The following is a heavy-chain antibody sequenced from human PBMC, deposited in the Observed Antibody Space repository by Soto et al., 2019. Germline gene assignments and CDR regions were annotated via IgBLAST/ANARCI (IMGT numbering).Heavy chain of an antibody. CDR1: GGSVTSGSYY. CDR2: MYYSGST. Sequence: SETLSLTCTVSGGSVTSGSYYWSWIRQPPGKGLEWIGYMYYSGSTNSNPSLKSRVTMSVDTSKNQFSLKLSSVTAADTAVYYCARGIGRVTTFDYWGQGTQVTVSS. CDR3: ARGIGRVTTFDY. J-gene: IGHJ4*02. D-gene: IGHD4-17*01. V-gene: IGHV4-61*01.